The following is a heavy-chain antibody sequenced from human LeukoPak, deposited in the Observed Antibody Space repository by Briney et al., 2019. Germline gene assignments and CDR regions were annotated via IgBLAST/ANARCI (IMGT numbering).Heavy chain of an antibody. J-gene: IGHJ4*02. CDR3: ARDQGTFGELPWLGY. D-gene: IGHD3-10*01. CDR1: GFTFSSYE. Sequence: PGGSLRLSCAASGFTFSSYEMNWVRQAPGKGLEWVSYISSSGSTIYYADSVKGRFTISRDNAKNSLYLQMNSLRAEDTAVYYCARDQGTFGELPWLGYWGQGTLVTVSS. CDR2: ISSSGSTI. V-gene: IGHV3-48*03.